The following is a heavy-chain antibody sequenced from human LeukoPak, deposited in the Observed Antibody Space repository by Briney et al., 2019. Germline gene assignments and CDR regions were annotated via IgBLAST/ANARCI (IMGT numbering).Heavy chain of an antibody. Sequence: GGSLRLSCAASGFTFSSHAMHWVRQAPGKGLEGVAVISYDGNNKYYADSVKGRFTISRDNSKNTLYLQMNSLRAEDTAVYYCARDMSSSWYSPYYYYGMDVWGQGTTVTVSS. CDR3: ARDMSSSWYSPYYYYGMDV. V-gene: IGHV3-30-3*01. D-gene: IGHD6-13*01. J-gene: IGHJ6*02. CDR2: ISYDGNNK. CDR1: GFTFSSHA.